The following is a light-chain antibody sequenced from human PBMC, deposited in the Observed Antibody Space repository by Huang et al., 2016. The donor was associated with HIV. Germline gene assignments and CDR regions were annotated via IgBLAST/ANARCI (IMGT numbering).Light chain of an antibody. CDR1: QDIANS. V-gene: IGKV1-9*01. Sequence: QLTQSLSSLSMSVGDRVIITCQASQDIANSLAWYQHKPGRAPKLLISAASTLQSGVPSRFSGGSAGTYFTLIITNLQPDDFASYYCQQLHSYPITFGQGTRLDI. CDR3: QQLHSYPIT. CDR2: AAS. J-gene: IGKJ5*01.